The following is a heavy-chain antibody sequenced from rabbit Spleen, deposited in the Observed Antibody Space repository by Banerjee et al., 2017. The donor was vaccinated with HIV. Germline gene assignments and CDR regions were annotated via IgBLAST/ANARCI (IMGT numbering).Heavy chain of an antibody. J-gene: IGHJ4*01. CDR2: IDTGSRDFT. CDR1: GVSFSNYNF. D-gene: IGHD6-1*01. V-gene: IGHV1S45*01. Sequence: QEQLVEPGGGLVQPEGSLTLTCTASGVSFSNYNFMCWVRQAPGKGLEWIACIDTGSRDFTYYASWAKGRFTISKASSTTVTLQMTSLTAADTATYFCMREFIYAINNGYYLNLWGQGTLVTVS. CDR3: MREFIYAINNGYYLNL.